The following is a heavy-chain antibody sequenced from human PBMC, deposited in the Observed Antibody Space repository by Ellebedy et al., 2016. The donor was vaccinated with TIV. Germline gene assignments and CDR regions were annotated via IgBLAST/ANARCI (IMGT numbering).Heavy chain of an antibody. CDR3: AKVASPYHDYNWGSGNFDY. V-gene: IGHV1-3*01. CDR2: INAGNGDT. Sequence: ASVKVSXXASGYTFTSYAMHWVRQAPGQRLEWMGWINAGNGDTKYSQKVLGRVTITRDTSASTAYMELSSLRSEDTAVYYCAKVASPYHDYNWGSGNFDYWGQGTLVTVSS. J-gene: IGHJ4*02. CDR1: GYTFTSYA. D-gene: IGHD3-16*01.